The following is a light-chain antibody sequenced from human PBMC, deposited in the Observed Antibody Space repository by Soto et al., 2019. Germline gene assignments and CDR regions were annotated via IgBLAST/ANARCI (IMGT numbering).Light chain of an antibody. CDR3: QAWDINTAV. CDR2: EDY. CDR1: KLGDKF. V-gene: IGLV3-1*01. Sequence: SYALTQPPSVSVSPGQTASITCSGDKLGDKFACWYQQKPGQSPVLVIYEDYKRPSGIPERFSGSNSGNTATLTISDAQAMDEADYYCQAWDINTAVFGTGTKVTVL. J-gene: IGLJ1*01.